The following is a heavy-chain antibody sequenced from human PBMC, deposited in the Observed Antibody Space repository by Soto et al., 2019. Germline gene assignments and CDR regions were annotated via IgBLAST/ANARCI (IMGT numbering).Heavy chain of an antibody. CDR1: GYTFTDYS. V-gene: IGHV1-3*01. J-gene: IGHJ4*02. CDR2: INAGNGNT. Sequence: ASVKVSCKASGYTFTDYSIHWVRQAPGQRLEWMGWINAGNGNTKYSQKFQGRVTITRDTSASTAYMELRSLRSDDTAVYYCARVVYDSSGYWGHFDYWGQGTLVTVSS. CDR3: ARVVYDSSGYWGHFDY. D-gene: IGHD3-22*01.